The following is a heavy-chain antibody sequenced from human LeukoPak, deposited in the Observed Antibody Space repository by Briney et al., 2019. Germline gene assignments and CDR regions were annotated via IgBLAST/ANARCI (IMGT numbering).Heavy chain of an antibody. D-gene: IGHD5-18*01. CDR1: GYTFTGYY. Sequence: ASVKVSCKASGYTFTGYYMHWVRQAPGQGLEWMGRINPNSGGTNYAQKFQGRVTMTRDTSISTAYLELSRLRSDDTAVYYCARSRYTAMVSFDYWGQGTLVTVSS. V-gene: IGHV1-2*06. J-gene: IGHJ4*02. CDR3: ARSRYTAMVSFDY. CDR2: INPNSGGT.